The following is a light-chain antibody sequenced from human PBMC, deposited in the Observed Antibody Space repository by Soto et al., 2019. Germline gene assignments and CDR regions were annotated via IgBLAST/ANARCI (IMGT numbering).Light chain of an antibody. J-gene: IGKJ2*01. CDR3: QTSYRSPYT. Sequence: IQMTQSPSSLSASVGDSVTVTCRASQSINIYLNWYQQKPGKAPTLLIYGACGLQSGVPSRFTGGGSRTDFPPTISTLQPEDFTPNSRQTSYRSPYTLGQGTKLETK. CDR1: QSINIY. V-gene: IGKV1-39*01. CDR2: GAC.